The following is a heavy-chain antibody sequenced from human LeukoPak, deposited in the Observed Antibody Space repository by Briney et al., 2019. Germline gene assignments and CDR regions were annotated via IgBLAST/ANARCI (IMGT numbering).Heavy chain of an antibody. CDR2: IKQDGSEK. Sequence: PGGSLRLFCAASGFTFSSYWMSWVRQAPGKGLEWVANIKQDGSEKYYVDSVKGRFTISRDNAKNSLYLQMNSLRAEDTAVYYCARDLNNWNDNWFDPWGQGTLVTVSS. D-gene: IGHD1-1*01. CDR1: GFTFSSYW. J-gene: IGHJ5*02. V-gene: IGHV3-7*03. CDR3: ARDLNNWNDNWFDP.